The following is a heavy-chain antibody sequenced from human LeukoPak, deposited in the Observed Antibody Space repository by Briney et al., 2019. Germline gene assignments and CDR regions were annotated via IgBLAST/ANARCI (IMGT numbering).Heavy chain of an antibody. CDR2: IYTSGST. V-gene: IGHV4-4*07. CDR1: GGSISSYY. D-gene: IGHD1-26*01. CDR3: ARGSPYYGMDV. J-gene: IGHJ6*02. Sequence: SETLSLTCTVSGGSISSYYWSSIRQPAGKGLEGIGRIYTSGSTNYNPSLKSRVTMSVDTSKNQFSLKLSSVTAADTAVYYCARGSPYYGMDVWGQGTTVTVSS.